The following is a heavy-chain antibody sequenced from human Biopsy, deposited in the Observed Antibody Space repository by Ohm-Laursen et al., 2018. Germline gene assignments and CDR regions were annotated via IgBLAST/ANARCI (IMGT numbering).Heavy chain of an antibody. CDR2: INPKSGGT. Sequence: SVKVSCKPSGYTFTDYYIHWVRQAPGQGPEWMGWINPKSGGTKYAQKLQGRVTMTRDTSIDTVHMELSRLTSDDTALYYCAKDCGLGGDRDYWGQGTLVTVSS. D-gene: IGHD2-21*01. V-gene: IGHV1-2*02. J-gene: IGHJ4*02. CDR1: GYTFTDYY. CDR3: AKDCGLGGDRDY.